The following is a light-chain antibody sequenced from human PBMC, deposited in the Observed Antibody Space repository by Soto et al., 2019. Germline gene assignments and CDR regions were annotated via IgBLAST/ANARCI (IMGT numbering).Light chain of an antibody. Sequence: QSALTQPPSVSAAPGQKVTISCSGSSSNIGNNYASWYQQLPGTAPKLLIYENNKRPSGIPDRFSGSKSGTSATLGITGLQTGDEADYYCGTWDSSPWVFGGGSKLTVL. CDR2: ENN. CDR3: GTWDSSPWV. V-gene: IGLV1-51*02. CDR1: SSNIGNNY. J-gene: IGLJ3*02.